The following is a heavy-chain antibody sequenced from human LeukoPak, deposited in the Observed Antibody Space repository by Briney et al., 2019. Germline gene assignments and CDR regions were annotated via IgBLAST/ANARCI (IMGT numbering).Heavy chain of an antibody. CDR3: ARGGGFITIFGVVLPSDY. J-gene: IGHJ4*02. V-gene: IGHV3-7*01. CDR2: MKEDGGEI. CDR1: AFTFSSYW. Sequence: GGSLRLSCEASAFTFSSYWMSWVRQAPGKGLEWVANMKEDGGEINYVDSVKGRFTISRDNAKNSLFLQMNSLRVEDTAVYYCARGGGFITIFGVVLPSDYWGQGTLVTVSS. D-gene: IGHD3-3*01.